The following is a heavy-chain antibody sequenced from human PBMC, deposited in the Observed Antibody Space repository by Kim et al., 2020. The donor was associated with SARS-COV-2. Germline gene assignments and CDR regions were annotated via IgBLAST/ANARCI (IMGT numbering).Heavy chain of an antibody. CDR2: IYSGGST. CDR1: GFTVSSNY. J-gene: IGHJ6*02. CDR3: ARANVDTAMVTSYYYYYGMDV. V-gene: IGHV3-53*04. D-gene: IGHD5-18*01. Sequence: GGSLRLSCAASGFTVSSNYMSWVRQAPGKGLEWVSVIYSGGSTYYADSVKGRFTISRHNSKNTLYLQMNSLRAEDTAVYYCARANVDTAMVTSYYYYYGMDVWGQGTTVTVSS.